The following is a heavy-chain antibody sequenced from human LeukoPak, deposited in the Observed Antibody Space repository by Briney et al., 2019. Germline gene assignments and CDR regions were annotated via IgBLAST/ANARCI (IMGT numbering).Heavy chain of an antibody. CDR1: GFTFSSYE. CDR3: ARVPIAGTGSYFDY. CDR2: ISSSGSTI. J-gene: IGHJ4*02. V-gene: IGHV3-48*03. D-gene: IGHD2-15*01. Sequence: PGGSLRLSCAASGFTFSSYEMNWFRQAPGKGLEWVSYISSSGSTIYYADSVKGRFTISRDNAKNSLYLQMNSLRAEDTAVYYCARVPIAGTGSYFDYWGQGTLVTVSS.